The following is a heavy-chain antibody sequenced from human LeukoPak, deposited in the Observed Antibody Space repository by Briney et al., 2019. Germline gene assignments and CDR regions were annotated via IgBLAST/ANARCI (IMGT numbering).Heavy chain of an antibody. CDR1: GFTFSSYG. CDR3: ARDPNYYDSSGYYIH. J-gene: IGHJ4*02. D-gene: IGHD3-22*01. Sequence: GGSLRLSCAASGFTFSSYGMHWVRQAPGKGLEWVAVIWYDGSNKYYADSVKGRFTISRDNSKNTLYLQMNSLRAEDTAVYYCARDPNYYDSSGYYIHWGQGTLVTVSS. CDR2: IWYDGSNK. V-gene: IGHV3-33*01.